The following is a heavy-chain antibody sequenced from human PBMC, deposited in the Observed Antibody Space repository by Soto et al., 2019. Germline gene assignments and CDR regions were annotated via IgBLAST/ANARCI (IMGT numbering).Heavy chain of an antibody. J-gene: IGHJ5*02. CDR3: ARDRQYCSGGSCYPGLDP. CDR1: GGSISSGGYY. D-gene: IGHD2-15*01. Sequence: QVQLQESGPGLVKPSQTLSLTCTVSGGSISSGGYYWSWIRQHPGKGLEWIGYIYYSGSTYYNPSLKSRVTISVDPSKNQFSLKLSSVTAADTAVYYCARDRQYCSGGSCYPGLDPWGQGTLVTVSS. CDR2: IYYSGST. V-gene: IGHV4-31*03.